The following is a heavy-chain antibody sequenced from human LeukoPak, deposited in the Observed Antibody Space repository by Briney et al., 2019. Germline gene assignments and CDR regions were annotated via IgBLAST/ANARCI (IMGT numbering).Heavy chain of an antibody. J-gene: IGHJ4*02. V-gene: IGHV3-30*01. Sequence: NAYYADSVKGRFTISGDDSKNTLFLQMNSLTTEDTAVYYCARDPSEYFDYWGQGTLVTVSS. CDR3: ARDPSEYFDY.